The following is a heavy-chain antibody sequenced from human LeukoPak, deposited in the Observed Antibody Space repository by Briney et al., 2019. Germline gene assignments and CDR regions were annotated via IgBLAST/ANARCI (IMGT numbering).Heavy chain of an antibody. CDR1: GFTFSSYA. D-gene: IGHD4-17*01. V-gene: IGHV3-64*01. Sequence: GGSLRISYAASGFTFSSYAMHWVRQAPGKGLEYVSAISSNGGSTYYANSVKGRFTISRDNSKNTLYLQMGSLRAEDMAVYYCARGSGYGDYSQSTFDIWGQGTMVTVSS. J-gene: IGHJ3*02. CDR2: ISSNGGST. CDR3: ARGSGYGDYSQSTFDI.